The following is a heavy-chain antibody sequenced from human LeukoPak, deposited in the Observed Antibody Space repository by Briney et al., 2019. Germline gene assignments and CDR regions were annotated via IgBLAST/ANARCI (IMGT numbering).Heavy chain of an antibody. V-gene: IGHV3-48*04. CDR1: GFTFSSYS. CDR2: ISSSSSTI. CDR3: ARENIVVVVAARGEFDY. J-gene: IGHJ4*02. D-gene: IGHD2-15*01. Sequence: GGSLRLSCAASGFTFSSYSMNWVRQAPGKGLEWVSYISSSSSTIYYADSVKGRFTISRDNAKNSLYLQMNSLRAEDTAVYYCARENIVVVVAARGEFDYWGQGTLVTVSS.